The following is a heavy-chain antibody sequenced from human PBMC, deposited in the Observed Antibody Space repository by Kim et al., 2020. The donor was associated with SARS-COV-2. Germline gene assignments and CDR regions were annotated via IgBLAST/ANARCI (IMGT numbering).Heavy chain of an antibody. CDR3: ARRYDNSDYWVY. CDR1: GYRFNNYW. CDR2: IYPGDSDT. Sequence: GESLKISCKGSGYRFNNYWIGWVRQMPGKGLEWMGIIYPGDSDTRYRPSFQGQVTISADKSISTAYLQWSSLKASDSATYYCARRYDNSDYWVYWGQGTLVTVSS. V-gene: IGHV5-51*01. D-gene: IGHD3-22*01. J-gene: IGHJ4*02.